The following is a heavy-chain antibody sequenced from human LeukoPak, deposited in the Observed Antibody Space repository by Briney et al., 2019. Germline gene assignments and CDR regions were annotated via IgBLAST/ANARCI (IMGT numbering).Heavy chain of an antibody. CDR3: ARGTDDLLYYFDY. Sequence: SGGSLRLSCAASGFTFSSYSMNWVRQAPGKGLEWVSYISSSSSTIYYADSVKGRFTISRDNAKNSLYLQMNSLRDEDTTVYYCARGTDDLLYYFDYWGQGTLVTVSS. D-gene: IGHD3/OR15-3a*01. CDR2: ISSSSSTI. V-gene: IGHV3-48*02. J-gene: IGHJ4*02. CDR1: GFTFSSYS.